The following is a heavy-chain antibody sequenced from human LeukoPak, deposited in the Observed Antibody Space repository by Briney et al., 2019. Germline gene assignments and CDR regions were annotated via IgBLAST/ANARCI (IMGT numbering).Heavy chain of an antibody. J-gene: IGHJ5*02. CDR2: MNPNSGNT. Sequence: ASVKVSCKASGYTFTSYGISWVRQAPGQGLEWMGWMNPNSGNTGYAQKFQGRVTMTRNTSISTAYMELSSLRSEDTAVYYCARGGVVLHSSGWPYNWFDPWGQGTLVTVSS. CDR1: GYTFTSYG. D-gene: IGHD6-19*01. CDR3: ARGGVVLHSSGWPYNWFDP. V-gene: IGHV1-8*02.